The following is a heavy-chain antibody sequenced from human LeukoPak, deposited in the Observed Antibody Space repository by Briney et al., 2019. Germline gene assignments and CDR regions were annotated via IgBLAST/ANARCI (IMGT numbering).Heavy chain of an antibody. D-gene: IGHD3-22*01. Sequence: ASVKVSCKASGYTFTSYGISWVRQAPGQGLEWMGWISAYNGNTNYAQKLQGRVTMTTGTSTSTAYMELRSLRSDDTAVYYCARGPRGENYDSSPYYWGQGTLVTVSS. CDR1: GYTFTSYG. CDR2: ISAYNGNT. CDR3: ARGPRGENYDSSPYY. V-gene: IGHV1-18*01. J-gene: IGHJ4*02.